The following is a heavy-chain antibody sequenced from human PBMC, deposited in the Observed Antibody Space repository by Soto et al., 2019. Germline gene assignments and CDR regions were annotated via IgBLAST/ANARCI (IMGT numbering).Heavy chain of an antibody. CDR2: ISYDGSNK. D-gene: IGHD3-22*01. CDR1: GFTFSSYG. CDR3: AKDSYDSSGYYPQTLDY. V-gene: IGHV3-30*18. Sequence: GSLRLSCAASGFTFSSYGMHWVRQAPGKGLEWVAVISYDGSNKYYADSVKGRFTISRDNSKNTLYLQMNSLRAEDTAVYYCAKDSYDSSGYYPQTLDYWGQGTLVTVSS. J-gene: IGHJ4*02.